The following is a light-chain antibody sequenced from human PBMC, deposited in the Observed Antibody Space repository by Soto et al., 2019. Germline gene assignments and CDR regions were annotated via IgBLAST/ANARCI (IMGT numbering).Light chain of an antibody. CDR2: DDS. Sequence: SYDLTQPPSVSVAPGQTARITCGGNNIGSKSWHWYQQKPGQAPVLVVDDDSERPSGIPERFSGSNSGNTATLTISRVEAGDEADYFCDLWDRSXEHVFGTGTKVXV. V-gene: IGLV3-21*02. J-gene: IGLJ1*01. CDR1: NIGSKS. CDR3: DLWDRSXEHV.